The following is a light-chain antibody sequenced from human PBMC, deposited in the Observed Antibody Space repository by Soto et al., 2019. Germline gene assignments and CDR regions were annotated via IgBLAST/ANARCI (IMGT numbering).Light chain of an antibody. V-gene: IGLV2-23*02. CDR2: EVS. J-gene: IGLJ1*01. CDR1: SSDVGSYNL. CDR3: CSYAGSSTLV. Sequence: QSVLPQPASVYGSPGQSITISCPGTSSDVGSYNLVSWYQQHPGKAPKLMIYEVSKRPSGVSNRFSGSKSGNTASLTISGLQAEDEADYYCCSYAGSSTLVFGTGTKVTVL.